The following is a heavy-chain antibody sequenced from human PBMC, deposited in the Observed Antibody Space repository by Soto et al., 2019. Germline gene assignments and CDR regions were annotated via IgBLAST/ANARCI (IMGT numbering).Heavy chain of an antibody. CDR2: ISPTGINT. D-gene: IGHD3-9*01. V-gene: IGHV3-64D*06. CDR1: GFTFSTYD. Sequence: GGSLRLSCSASGFTFSTYDVHWVRQAPGKGLEFVAGISPTGINTFYADSVKGRSTISRDNSKSTLYLQMSSLRPDDTAVYYCVKLTDYWGQGTLVTVS. J-gene: IGHJ4*02. CDR3: VKLTDY.